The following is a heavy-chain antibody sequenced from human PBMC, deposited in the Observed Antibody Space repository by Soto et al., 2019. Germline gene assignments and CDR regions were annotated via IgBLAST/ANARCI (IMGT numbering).Heavy chain of an antibody. Sequence: SETLSLTCAVYGGSFSGYYWSWIRQPPGKGLEWIGEINHSGSTNYNPSLKSRVTISVDTSKNQFSLKLSSVTAADTAVYYCARGNYHLGWLLLEYFDYWGQGTLVPVSS. CDR3: ARGNYHLGWLLLEYFDY. J-gene: IGHJ4*02. CDR2: INHSGST. D-gene: IGHD3-22*01. V-gene: IGHV4-34*01. CDR1: GGSFSGYY.